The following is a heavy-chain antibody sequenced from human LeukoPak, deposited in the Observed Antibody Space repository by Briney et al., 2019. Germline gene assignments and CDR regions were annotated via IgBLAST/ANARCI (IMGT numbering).Heavy chain of an antibody. CDR2: IAYDGSRA. J-gene: IGHJ4*02. V-gene: IGHV3-33*01. CDR1: GFTFGGYG. CDR3: TRYNNDHFDD. D-gene: IGHD1-14*01. Sequence: GTSLRLSCAGSGFTFGGYGMHWFRQTPGKGLEWVAVIAYDGSRAFYADSVKGRFTISRDNSKNTMSVQMDDLRAEDTAVYYFTRYNNDHFDDWGQETLVTVSS.